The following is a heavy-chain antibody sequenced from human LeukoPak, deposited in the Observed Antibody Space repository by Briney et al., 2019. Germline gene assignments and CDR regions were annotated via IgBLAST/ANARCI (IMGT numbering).Heavy chain of an antibody. CDR2: INHSGST. V-gene: IGHV4-34*01. D-gene: IGHD2-2*01. Sequence: PSETLSLTCAVYGGSFSGYYWSWIRQPPGKGPEWIGEINHSGSTNYNPSLKSRVTISVDTSENQFSLKLSSVTAADTAVYYCASLIYCSSTSCYQRRRPYYYYGMDVWGQGTTVTVSS. CDR3: ASLIYCSSTSCYQRRRPYYYYGMDV. CDR1: GGSFSGYY. J-gene: IGHJ6*02.